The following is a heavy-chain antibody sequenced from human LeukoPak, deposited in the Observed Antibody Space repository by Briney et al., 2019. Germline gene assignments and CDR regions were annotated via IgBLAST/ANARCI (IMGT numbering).Heavy chain of an antibody. J-gene: IGHJ4*02. V-gene: IGHV4-34*01. D-gene: IGHD6-13*01. Sequence: SQSLSLTCAVYGGSLSGYYWSWISQPPGKGLEWSGEINHSGSTNYNPSLKSRVPISVDTSKNQFSLKLSFVTAADTAVYYCARGGDSSSCYGDYWGQGTLVTVSS. CDR3: ARGGDSSSCYGDY. CDR1: GGSLSGYY. CDR2: INHSGST.